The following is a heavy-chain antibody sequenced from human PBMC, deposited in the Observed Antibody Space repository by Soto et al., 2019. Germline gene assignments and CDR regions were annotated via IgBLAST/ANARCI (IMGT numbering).Heavy chain of an antibody. Sequence: QVQLQQWGAGLLKPSETLSLTCAVYGGSFSGYYWSWIRQPPGKGLEWIGEINHSGSTNYNPSLKSRVTISVDTSKNQFSLKLSSVAAADTAVYYCARADGDYTHGGWFDPWGQGTLVTVSS. V-gene: IGHV4-34*01. CDR1: GGSFSGYY. J-gene: IGHJ5*02. D-gene: IGHD4-17*01. CDR3: ARADGDYTHGGWFDP. CDR2: INHSGST.